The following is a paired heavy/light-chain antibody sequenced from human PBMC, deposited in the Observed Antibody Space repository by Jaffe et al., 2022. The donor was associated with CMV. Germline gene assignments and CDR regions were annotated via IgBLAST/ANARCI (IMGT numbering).Light chain of an antibody. CDR2: AAS. CDR1: QSISNY. J-gene: IGKJ2*01. V-gene: IGKV1-39*01. Sequence: DIQMTQSPSSLSASVGDRVTITCRASQSISNYLNWYQQKPGKAPKLLIYAASSLRSGVPSRFSGSGSGTDFTLTISSLQPEDFATYYCQQSYSTPVTFGQGTKLEIK. CDR3: QQSYSTPVT.
Heavy chain of an antibody. CDR1: GYSFTNYW. J-gene: IGHJ5*02. D-gene: IGHD3-22*01. Sequence: EVQLVQSGAEVKKPGESLKISCKGSGYSFTNYWIGWVRQMPGKGLEWMGIIYPGDSDTRYNPSFQGQVTISADKSITTAYLQWSSLKASDTAMYYCARLAGTSQLPKIYYYDSSGYYPHWFDPWGQGTLVTVSS. CDR2: IYPGDSDT. CDR3: ARLAGTSQLPKIYYYDSSGYYPHWFDP. V-gene: IGHV5-51*01.